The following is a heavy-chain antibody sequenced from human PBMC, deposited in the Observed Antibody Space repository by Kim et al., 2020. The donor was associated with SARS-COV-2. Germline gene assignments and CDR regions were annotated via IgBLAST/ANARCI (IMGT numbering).Heavy chain of an antibody. CDR3: AQWGTSMIAS. V-gene: IGHV3-33*01. Sequence: EYYADSVRGRFTISRDNSKNTLSLQMNSLRAEDTAVYYCAQWGTSMIASWGQGTLVTVSS. J-gene: IGHJ4*02. D-gene: IGHD3-16*01. CDR2: E.